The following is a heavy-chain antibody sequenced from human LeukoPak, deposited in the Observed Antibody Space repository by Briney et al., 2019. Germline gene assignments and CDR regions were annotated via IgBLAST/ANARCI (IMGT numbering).Heavy chain of an antibody. J-gene: IGHJ5*02. D-gene: IGHD3-9*01. V-gene: IGHV3-66*01. CDR3: ARSAVMNYDILTSYSPSGFGP. CDR1: EFSVGSNY. Sequence: GGSLRLSCAASEFSVGSNYMTWVRQAPGKGLEWVSLMYSGGSTHYADSVKGRFTISRDNSKNTLYLQMNSLRVEDTAVYYCARSAVMNYDILTSYSPSGFGPWGQGTLVTVSS. CDR2: MYSGGST.